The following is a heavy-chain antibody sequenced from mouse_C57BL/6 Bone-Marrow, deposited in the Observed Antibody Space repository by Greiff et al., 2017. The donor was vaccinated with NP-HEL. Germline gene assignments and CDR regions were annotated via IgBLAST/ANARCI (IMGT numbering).Heavy chain of an antibody. V-gene: IGHV5-16*01. D-gene: IGHD1-1*01. CDR1: GFTFSDYY. Sequence: EVKLMESEGGLVQPGSSMKLSCTASGFTFSDYYMAWVRQVPEKGLEWVANINYDGSSTYYLDSLKSRFIISRDNAKNILYLQMSSLKSEDTATYYCARPPHYYGSSYWYFDVWGTGTTVTVSS. CDR3: ARPPHYYGSSYWYFDV. J-gene: IGHJ1*03. CDR2: INYDGSST.